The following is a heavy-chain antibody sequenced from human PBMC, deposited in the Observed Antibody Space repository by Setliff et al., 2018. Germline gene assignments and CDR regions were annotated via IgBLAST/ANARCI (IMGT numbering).Heavy chain of an antibody. CDR2: TIPIFGTT. CDR3: VREGVDSRSSTDYRYYMDV. J-gene: IGHJ6*03. D-gene: IGHD3-22*01. V-gene: IGHV1-69*05. Sequence: SVKVSCKTSGGTFNNYLISWVRQAPGQGLEWMGGTIPIFGTTDYAQKFQGRVTIITDDSTSTAFMQLSSLRSEDTGVYYCVREGVDSRSSTDYRYYMDVWGKGTTVTVSS. CDR1: GGTFNNYL.